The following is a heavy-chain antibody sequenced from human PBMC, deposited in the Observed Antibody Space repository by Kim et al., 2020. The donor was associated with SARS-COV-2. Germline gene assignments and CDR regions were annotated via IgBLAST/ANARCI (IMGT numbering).Heavy chain of an antibody. J-gene: IGHJ2*01. V-gene: IGHV3-30*18. Sequence: GGSLRLSCAASGFTFSSYGMHWVRQAPGKGLEWVAVISYDGSNKYYADSVKGRFTISRDNSKNTLYLQMNSLRAEDTAVYYCAKNAKYGDHWYFDLWGRGTLVTVSS. CDR2: ISYDGSNK. CDR1: GFTFSSYG. CDR3: AKNAKYGDHWYFDL. D-gene: IGHD4-17*01.